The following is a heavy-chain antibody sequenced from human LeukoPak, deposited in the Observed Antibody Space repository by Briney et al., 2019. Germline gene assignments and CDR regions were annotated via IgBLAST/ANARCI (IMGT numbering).Heavy chain of an antibody. J-gene: IGHJ6*04. Sequence: GGSLRLSCAASGFTVSSNYMSWVRQAPGKGLEWVSVIYSGGSTYYADSVKGRFTISRDNSKNTLYLQMNSLRAEDTAVYYCARASSTSAFSSMDVWGKGTTVTVSS. D-gene: IGHD2-2*01. CDR3: ARASSTSAFSSMDV. V-gene: IGHV3-53*01. CDR1: GFTVSSNY. CDR2: IYSGGST.